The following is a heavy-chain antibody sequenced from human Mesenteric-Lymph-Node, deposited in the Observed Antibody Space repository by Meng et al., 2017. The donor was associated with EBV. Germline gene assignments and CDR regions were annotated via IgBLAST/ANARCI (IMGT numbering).Heavy chain of an antibody. CDR3: AHRPAFGELLDY. CDR2: LYWDDDE. Sequence: QITLKESGPAFMKPTXTLTLSCTFSGFSLSTFGVGVGWVRQPPGKALEWLGVLYWDDDERYSPSLRSRPTITKDTSKNQVFLTMTNMDPVDTATYYCAHRPAFGELLDYWGQGTLVTVSS. V-gene: IGHV2-5*02. CDR1: GFSLSTFGVG. J-gene: IGHJ4*02. D-gene: IGHD3-10*01.